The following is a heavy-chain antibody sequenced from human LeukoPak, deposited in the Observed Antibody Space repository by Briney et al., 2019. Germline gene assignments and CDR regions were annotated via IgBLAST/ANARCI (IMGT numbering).Heavy chain of an antibody. CDR3: AKDGYSSGWGALGR. D-gene: IGHD6-19*01. CDR1: GFTFSSYA. V-gene: IGHV3-23*01. J-gene: IGHJ4*02. Sequence: GGSLRLSCAASGFTFSSYAMSWVRQAPGKGLEWVSAISGSGGSTYYADSVKGRFTISRDNSKNTLYLQMNSLRAEDTAVYYCAKDGYSSGWGALGRWGQGTLVTVSS. CDR2: ISGSGGST.